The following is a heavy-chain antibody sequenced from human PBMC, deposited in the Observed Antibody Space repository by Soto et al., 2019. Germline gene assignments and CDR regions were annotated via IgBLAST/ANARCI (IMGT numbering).Heavy chain of an antibody. D-gene: IGHD5-12*01. CDR1: GFTFSSYA. Sequence: GGSLRLSCAASGFTFSSYAMSWVRQAPGKGLEWVSAISGSGGSTYYADSVKGRFTISRDNSKNTLYQQMNSLRAEDTAVYYCAKSYSGYDLFQDYFDYWGQGTLVTVSS. CDR2: ISGSGGST. V-gene: IGHV3-23*01. CDR3: AKSYSGYDLFQDYFDY. J-gene: IGHJ4*02.